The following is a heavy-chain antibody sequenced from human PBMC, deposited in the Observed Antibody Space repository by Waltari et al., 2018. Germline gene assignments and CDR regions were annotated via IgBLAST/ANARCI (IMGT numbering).Heavy chain of an antibody. V-gene: IGHV1-69*12. J-gene: IGHJ6*02. CDR1: GGSFGGYG. Sequence: HVQLVQSGAEVKKPGSSVKVSCKASGGSFGGYGISWVRQAPGQGLEWMGVIIPMFVIPEYSQKFQDILTITADESTNTPYMELSSLSSEDTAIYYCARHELGISQFYYNMYVWGQGTTVTISS. CDR2: IIPMFVIP. CDR3: ARHELGISQFYYNMYV. D-gene: IGHD6-13*01.